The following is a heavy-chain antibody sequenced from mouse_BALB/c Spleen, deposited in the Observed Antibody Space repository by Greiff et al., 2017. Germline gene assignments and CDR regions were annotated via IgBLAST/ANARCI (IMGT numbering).Heavy chain of an antibody. CDR2: ISTYYGDA. CDR1: GYTFTDYA. V-gene: IGHV1S137*01. D-gene: IGHD4-1*01. Sequence: QVQLKQSGAELVRPGVSVKISCKGSGYTFTDYAMHWVKQSHAKSLEWIGVISTYYGDASYNQKFKGKATMTVDKSSSTAYMELARLTSEESAIYYCARPGTRTWFAYWGQGTLVTVSA. CDR3: ARPGTRTWFAY. J-gene: IGHJ3*01.